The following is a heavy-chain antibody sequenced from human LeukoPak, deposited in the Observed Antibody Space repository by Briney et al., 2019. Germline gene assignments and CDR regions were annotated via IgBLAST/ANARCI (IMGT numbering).Heavy chain of an antibody. V-gene: IGHV3-21*01. CDR1: GFTFSSYS. D-gene: IGHD2-2*02. CDR2: ISSSSSYI. Sequence: GGSLRLSCAASGFTFSSYSMNWVRQAPGKGLEWVSSISSSSSYIYYADSVKGRFTISRDNAKNSLYLQMNSLRAEDTAVYYCAREKDIVVVPATITPGSYYYYGMDVWGQGTTVTVSS. CDR3: AREKDIVVVPATITPGSYYYYGMDV. J-gene: IGHJ6*02.